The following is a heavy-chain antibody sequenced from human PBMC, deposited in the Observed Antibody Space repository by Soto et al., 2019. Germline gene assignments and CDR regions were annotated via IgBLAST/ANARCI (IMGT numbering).Heavy chain of an antibody. CDR1: GYTFTSYD. CDR3: ARGLVVPAAIRENWFDP. V-gene: IGHV1-8*01. CDR2: MNPNSGNT. D-gene: IGHD2-2*01. Sequence: ASVKVSCKASGYTFTSYDINWVRQATGQGLEWMGWMNPNSGNTGYAQKFQGRVTMTRNTSISTAYMELSSLRSEDTAVYYCARGLVVPAAIRENWFDPWGQGTLVT. J-gene: IGHJ5*02.